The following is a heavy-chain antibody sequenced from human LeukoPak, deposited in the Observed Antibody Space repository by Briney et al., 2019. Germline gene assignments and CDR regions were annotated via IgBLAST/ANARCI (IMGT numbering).Heavy chain of an antibody. D-gene: IGHD3-22*01. V-gene: IGHV3-30-3*01. CDR1: GFTFSGSA. CDR2: ISYDGSNK. Sequence: GGSLRLSCAASGFTFSGSAMRWVRQAPGKGLGWVAVISYDGSNKYYADSVKGRFTISRDNSKNTLYLQMNSLRAEDTAVYYCARGYYDSSGYYYFYYYGMDVWGQGTTVTVSS. CDR3: ARGYYDSSGYYYFYYYGMDV. J-gene: IGHJ6*02.